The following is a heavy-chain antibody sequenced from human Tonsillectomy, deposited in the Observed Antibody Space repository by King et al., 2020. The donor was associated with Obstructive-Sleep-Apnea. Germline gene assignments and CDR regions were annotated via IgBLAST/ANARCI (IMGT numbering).Heavy chain of an antibody. CDR3: ATDATGELHRRSNFFDY. D-gene: IGHD1-26*01. Sequence: QLVQSGAEVKKPGASVRISCEASGYTFTGYYIHWVRQAPGQGLEWMGWINPDSGGTDYAQKFQARVTMTRDASISTAYMELSSLRSDDTAVYYCATDATGELHRRSNFFDYWDQGALVTVSS. CDR2: INPDSGGT. CDR1: GYTFTGYY. V-gene: IGHV1-2*02. J-gene: IGHJ4*02.